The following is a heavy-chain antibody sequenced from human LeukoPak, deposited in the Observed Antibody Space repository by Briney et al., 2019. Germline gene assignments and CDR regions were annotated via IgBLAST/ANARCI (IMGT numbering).Heavy chain of an antibody. V-gene: IGHV3-69-1*01. Sequence: GGSLRLSCAASGFHFSAYDMHWVRQAPGEGLEWVAYFGHSGTIYYADSVRGRFTISRDNAKNSLHLQMNSLRADDTAVYYCAGYGDYPYWGQGTPVAVSS. J-gene: IGHJ4*02. CDR1: GFHFSAYD. CDR3: AGYGDYPY. D-gene: IGHD4-17*01. CDR2: FGHSGTI.